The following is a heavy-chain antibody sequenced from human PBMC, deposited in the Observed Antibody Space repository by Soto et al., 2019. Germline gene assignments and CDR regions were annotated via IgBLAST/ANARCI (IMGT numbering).Heavy chain of an antibody. J-gene: IGHJ6*04. CDR1: GYTFTGYY. D-gene: IGHD1-26*01. Sequence: QVQLVQSGAEVKKPGASVKVSCKASGYTFTGYYMHWVRQAPGQGLEWMGWINPNSGGTNYAQKFQGWVPMTRDTSISTAYLELSRLRSNDTDVYYCAASEANVYYGIDVWGKGTTVTVSS. CDR3: AASEANVYYGIDV. CDR2: INPNSGGT. V-gene: IGHV1-2*04.